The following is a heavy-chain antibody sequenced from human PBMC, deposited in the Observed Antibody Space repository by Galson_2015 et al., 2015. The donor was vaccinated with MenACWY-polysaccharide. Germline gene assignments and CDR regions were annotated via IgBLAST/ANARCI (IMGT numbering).Heavy chain of an antibody. CDR3: ARDGQPSPPYSMDV. J-gene: IGHJ6*02. Sequence: SLRLSCAAPGFTFRSHAMHWVRQAPGKGLEWVTQIWSGGNNKYYADSVKGRFTVSRDDSENTVYLRMNSLRAEDTAVYYCARDGQPSPPYSMDVWGQGTPVTVSS. CDR1: GFTFRSHA. V-gene: IGHV3-33*01. CDR2: IWSGGNNK. D-gene: IGHD6-13*01.